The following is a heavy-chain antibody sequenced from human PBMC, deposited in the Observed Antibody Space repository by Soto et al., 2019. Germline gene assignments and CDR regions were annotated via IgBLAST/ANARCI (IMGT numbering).Heavy chain of an antibody. Sequence: QTLSLTCAVSGGSITSGNTYSWSWIRQPPGKGLEWIGSISHNGSTSYNPSLKSRVSMSVDKSKNQFSLKLSSVTAADMAVYYCARAVTPYFGTWFDPWGQGTLVTVSS. CDR3: ARAVTPYFGTWFDP. D-gene: IGHD3-10*01. V-gene: IGHV4-30-2*01. CDR2: ISHNGST. J-gene: IGHJ5*02. CDR1: GGSITSGNTYS.